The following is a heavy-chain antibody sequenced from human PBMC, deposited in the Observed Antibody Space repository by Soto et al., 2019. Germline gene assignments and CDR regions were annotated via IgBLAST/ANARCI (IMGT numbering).Heavy chain of an antibody. CDR1: GFTFSDHY. J-gene: IGHJ3*02. V-gene: IGHV3-72*01. CDR3: ARGLAYGDYVHAFDI. Sequence: QPGGSLRLSCAASGFTFSDHYMDWVRQAPGKGLEWVGRTRNKANSYTTEYAASVKGRFTISRDDSKNSLYLQMNSLKTEDTAVYYCARGLAYGDYVHAFDIWGQGTMVTVSS. CDR2: TRNKANSYTT. D-gene: IGHD4-17*01.